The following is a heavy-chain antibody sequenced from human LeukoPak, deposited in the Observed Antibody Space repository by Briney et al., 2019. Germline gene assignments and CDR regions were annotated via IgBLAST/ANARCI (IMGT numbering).Heavy chain of an antibody. CDR1: GFTVSSNY. V-gene: IGHV3-23*01. CDR2: ISGSSGST. J-gene: IGHJ3*02. CDR3: ARGGWSPSDAFDI. D-gene: IGHD6-19*01. Sequence: GGSLRLSCAASGFTVSSNYMSWVRQAPGKGLEWVSAISGSSGSTYYADSVKGRFTISRDNSKNTLHLQMNSLRAEDTAVYYCARGGWSPSDAFDIWGQGTMVTVSS.